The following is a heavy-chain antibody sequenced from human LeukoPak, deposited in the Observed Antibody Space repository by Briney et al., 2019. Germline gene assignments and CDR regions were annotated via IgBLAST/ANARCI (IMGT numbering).Heavy chain of an antibody. V-gene: IGHV4-39*07. D-gene: IGHD3-22*01. Sequence: SETLSLTCTVSGGSISSSSYYWGWIRQPPGKGLEWIGSIYYSGSTYYNPSLKSRVTISVDTSKNQFSLKLSSVTAADTAQYYCARELRYDNSDSGAFWGQGTVVTVSS. CDR1: GGSISSSSYY. CDR2: IYYSGST. J-gene: IGHJ3*01. CDR3: ARELRYDNSDSGAF.